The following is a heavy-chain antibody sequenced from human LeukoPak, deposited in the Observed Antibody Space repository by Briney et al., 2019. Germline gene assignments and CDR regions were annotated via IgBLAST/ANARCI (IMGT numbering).Heavy chain of an antibody. CDR1: GFTFSSYE. CDR2: ISSSGSTI. CDR3: ARAPDYDFWSGYYPDY. J-gene: IGHJ4*02. V-gene: IGHV3-48*03. Sequence: GGSLRLSCAASGFTFSSYEMNWVRQAPGKGLEWVSYISSSGSTIYYADSVKGRFTISRDNAKNSLYLQMNSLRAEDTAVYYCARAPDYDFWSGYYPDYWGQGTLVTVSS. D-gene: IGHD3-3*01.